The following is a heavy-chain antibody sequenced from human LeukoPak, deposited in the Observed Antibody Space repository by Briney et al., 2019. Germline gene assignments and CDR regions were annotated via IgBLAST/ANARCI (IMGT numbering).Heavy chain of an antibody. V-gene: IGHV1-2*06. Sequence: ASVKVSCKTSGYTFTGYYMHSMRQAPGQGLEWMGRIDPNSGGTNYAQNFQGRVTMTRDTSISTAYMELTRLRSDDTAIYYCARVGSSSWYSFDYWGQGTLVTVSS. D-gene: IGHD6-13*01. J-gene: IGHJ4*02. CDR2: IDPNSGGT. CDR1: GYTFTGYY. CDR3: ARVGSSSWYSFDY.